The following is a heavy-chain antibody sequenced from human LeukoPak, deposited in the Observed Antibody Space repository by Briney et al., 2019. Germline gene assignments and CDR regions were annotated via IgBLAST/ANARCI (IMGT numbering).Heavy chain of an antibody. V-gene: IGHV4-4*07. CDR1: GGSISSYY. Sequence: SETLSLTCTVSGGSISSYYWSWIRQPAGEGLEWIGRIYTSGSTNYNPSLKSRVTMSVDTSKNQFSLKLSSVTAADTAVYYCARALPGYSFVSYYFNTWAQGTRVTVSS. CDR3: ARALPGYSFVSYYFNT. CDR2: IYTSGST. D-gene: IGHD5-18*01. J-gene: IGHJ4*02.